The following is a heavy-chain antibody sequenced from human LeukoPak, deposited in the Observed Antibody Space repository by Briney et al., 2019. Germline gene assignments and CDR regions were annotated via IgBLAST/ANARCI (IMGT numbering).Heavy chain of an antibody. V-gene: IGHV1-24*01. D-gene: IGHD3-10*01. CDR3: ATINYYGSGSYLYYYYYVDV. CDR1: VYTLTKLS. Sequence: ASVRVSCKVSVYTLTKLSMHWVRQAPGKGRGRMGGFDPEDGETIYAQKFQRRVTMTEDTSTDTAYMELSSLRSEDTAVYYCATINYYGSGSYLYYYYYVDVWGKGTTVTVSS. CDR2: FDPEDGET. J-gene: IGHJ6*03.